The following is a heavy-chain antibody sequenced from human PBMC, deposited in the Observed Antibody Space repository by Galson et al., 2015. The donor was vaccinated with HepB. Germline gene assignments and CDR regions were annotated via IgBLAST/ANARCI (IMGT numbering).Heavy chain of an antibody. D-gene: IGHD4-17*01. V-gene: IGHV1-2*06. CDR3: ARIREYGDYWFTY. CDR2: INPNTGDT. Sequence: SVKVSCKASGYPFMDYYMHWVRQAPGQGLEWMGRINPNTGDTMYAQKFQGRVTMTRDTSISTAYMELSGLKSDDTALFYRARIREYGDYWFTYWGQGTLVTVSS. CDR1: GYPFMDYY. J-gene: IGHJ4*02.